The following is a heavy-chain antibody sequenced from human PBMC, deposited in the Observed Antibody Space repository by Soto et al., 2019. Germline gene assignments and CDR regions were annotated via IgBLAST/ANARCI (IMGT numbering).Heavy chain of an antibody. CDR1: GDSVSSNSAG. V-gene: IGHV6-1*01. D-gene: IGHD3-10*01. CDR3: TGITWFRGMDV. Sequence: LSLTCVISGDSVSSNSAGWNWIRQSPSRGLEWLGRTYYKSKWNNDYALSVKSRITINPDTSKNQFSLHLYSVTPEDTAVYYCTGITWFRGMDVWGQGTPVTVSS. CDR2: TYYKSKWNN. J-gene: IGHJ6*02.